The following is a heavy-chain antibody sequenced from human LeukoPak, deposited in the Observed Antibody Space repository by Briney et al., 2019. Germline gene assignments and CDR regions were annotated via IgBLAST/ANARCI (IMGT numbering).Heavy chain of an antibody. D-gene: IGHD3-3*01. CDR1: GFTFSDYY. CDR2: ISSSGSTI. CDR3: ARADYDFWSGYEL. V-gene: IGHV3-11*01. J-gene: IGHJ4*02. Sequence: PGGSLRLSCAASGFTFSDYYMSWIRQAPGKGLEWVSYISSSGSTIYYADSVKGRFTISRDNAKDSLYLQMNSLRAEDTAVYYCARADYDFWSGYELWGQGTLVTVSS.